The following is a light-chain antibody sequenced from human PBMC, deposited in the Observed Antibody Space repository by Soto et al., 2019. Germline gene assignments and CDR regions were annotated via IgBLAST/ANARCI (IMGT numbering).Light chain of an antibody. J-gene: IGKJ2*01. V-gene: IGKV3-11*01. CDR2: DVS. CDR3: QQRSNWPLYT. Sequence: EIVLTQSPATLSLSPGERATLSCRASQSVSSYLAWYQQKPGQAPRHLIYDVSNRATAIPASFSGSGSGTDITLTISSLEPEDSAIYYCQQRSNWPLYTFGQGNKLEIK. CDR1: QSVSSY.